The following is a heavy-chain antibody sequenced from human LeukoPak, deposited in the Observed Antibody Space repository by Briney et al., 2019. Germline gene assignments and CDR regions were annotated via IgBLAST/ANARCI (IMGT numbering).Heavy chain of an antibody. J-gene: IGHJ4*02. V-gene: IGHV3-15*01. CDR2: IKSKTDGGTT. CDR1: GFTFSNAW. Sequence: GGSLRLSCAASGFTFSNAWMSWVRQAPGKGLEWVGRIKSKTDGGTTDYAAPVKGRFTISRDDSKNTLYLQMNSLKTEDTAVYYCTTTYYYGSGSYYPYYFDYWGQGTLVTVSS. CDR3: TTTYYYGSGSYYPYYFDY. D-gene: IGHD3-10*01.